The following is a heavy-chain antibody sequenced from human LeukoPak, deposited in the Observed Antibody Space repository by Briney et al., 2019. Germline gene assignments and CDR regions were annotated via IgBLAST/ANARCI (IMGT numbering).Heavy chain of an antibody. V-gene: IGHV4-31*03. Sequence: SETLSLTCTVSGGSISSDGYFWSWIRLHPGRGLEWIGYICYSGSTYYNPSLKSRVTISVDTSKNQFSLRLTSVTAADTAVYYCARERAIPSEYFDYWGQGTLVTVSS. CDR1: GGSISSDGYF. CDR2: ICYSGST. J-gene: IGHJ4*02. CDR3: ARERAIPSEYFDY.